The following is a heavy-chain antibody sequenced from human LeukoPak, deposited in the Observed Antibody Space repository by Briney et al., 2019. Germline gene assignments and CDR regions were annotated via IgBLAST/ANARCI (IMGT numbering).Heavy chain of an antibody. V-gene: IGHV4-61*02. CDR3: ARSSLRGVI. CDR1: GGSISSGSYY. J-gene: IGHJ3*02. Sequence: PSQTLSLTCTVSGGSISSGSYYWSWIRQPAGKGLEWIGRIYTSGSTNYNPSLKSRVTISVDTSKNQFSLKLSSVTAADTAVYYCARSSLRGVIWGQGTMVTVSS. CDR2: IYTSGST. D-gene: IGHD3-10*01.